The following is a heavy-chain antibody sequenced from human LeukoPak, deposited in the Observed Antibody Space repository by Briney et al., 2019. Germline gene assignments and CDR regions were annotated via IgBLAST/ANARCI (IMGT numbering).Heavy chain of an antibody. D-gene: IGHD2-15*01. CDR1: GFTFSSYA. J-gene: IGHJ4*02. Sequence: PGGSLRVSCAASGFTFSSYAMSWVRQAPGNGLEWVSAISGSGGSTYYADSVKGRFTISRDNSKNTLYLQMNSLRAEDTAVYYCAKDLHCSGGSCSHYWGQGTLVTVSS. CDR2: ISGSGGST. CDR3: AKDLHCSGGSCSHY. V-gene: IGHV3-23*01.